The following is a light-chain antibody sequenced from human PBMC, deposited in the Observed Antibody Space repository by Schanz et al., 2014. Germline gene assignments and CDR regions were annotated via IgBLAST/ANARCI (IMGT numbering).Light chain of an antibody. Sequence: EIVLTQSPGTLSLSPGDRATLSCRASQSVTSSYLAWYQQKPGQAPRLLIYGASTRATGIPDRFSGSGSGTDFTLTISRLEPEDFAVYFCQQRHTWPLTFGQGTRLDIK. J-gene: IGKJ5*01. V-gene: IGKV3D-20*02. CDR1: QSVTSSY. CDR2: GAS. CDR3: QQRHTWPLT.